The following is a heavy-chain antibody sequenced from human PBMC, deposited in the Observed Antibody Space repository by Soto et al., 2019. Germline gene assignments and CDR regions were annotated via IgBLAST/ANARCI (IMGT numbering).Heavy chain of an antibody. D-gene: IGHD2-2*01. J-gene: IGHJ3*02. Sequence: ASVKVSCKASGFTFTSSAVQWVRQARGQRLEWIGWIVVGSGNTNYAQKFQERVTITRDMSTSTAYMELSSLRSEDTGVYYWAAPEGYCSSTSCYDAFDIWGQGTMVTVSS. CDR2: IVVGSGNT. CDR3: AAPEGYCSSTSCYDAFDI. V-gene: IGHV1-58*01. CDR1: GFTFTSSA.